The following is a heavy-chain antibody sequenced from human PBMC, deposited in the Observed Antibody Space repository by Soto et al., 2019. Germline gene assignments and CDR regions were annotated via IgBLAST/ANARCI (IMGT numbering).Heavy chain of an antibody. Sequence: PSETLSLTCAVSVVSISSTNWWNWVRQPPGKGLEWIGEIYHSGMTNFNPSLKSRVTISVDKSKNQFSLKLTSVTAADTAVYYCASLGTTVTRFQYWGQGTLVTVS. D-gene: IGHD4-4*01. CDR2: IYHSGMT. J-gene: IGHJ4*02. CDR3: ASLGTTVTRFQY. V-gene: IGHV4-4*02. CDR1: VVSISSTNW.